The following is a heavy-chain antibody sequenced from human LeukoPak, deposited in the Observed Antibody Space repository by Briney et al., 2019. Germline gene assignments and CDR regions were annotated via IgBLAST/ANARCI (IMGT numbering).Heavy chain of an antibody. J-gene: IGHJ4*02. CDR1: GFTFSSYG. CDR3: ARDKEVSHYYDSSGTFDY. CDR2: ISSSSSYI. Sequence: GGSLRLSCAASGFTFSSYGMHWVRQAPGKGLEWVSSISSSSSYIYYADSVKGRFTISRDNAKDSLYLQMNSLRAEDTAVYYCARDKEVSHYYDSSGTFDYWGQGTLVTVSS. D-gene: IGHD3-22*01. V-gene: IGHV3-21*01.